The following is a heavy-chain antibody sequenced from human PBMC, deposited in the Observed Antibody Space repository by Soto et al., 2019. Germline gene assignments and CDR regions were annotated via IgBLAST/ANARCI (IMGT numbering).Heavy chain of an antibody. J-gene: IGHJ4*02. CDR1: GYPFTGYA. V-gene: IGHV1-3*01. CDR3: ASPRTGFDY. D-gene: IGHD2-2*01. CDR2: INAGNGNT. Sequence: QVQLVQSGAEVKKPGASVRVSCKASGYPFTGYAIHWVRQAPGQRLEWMGWINAGNGNTEYSQKFQGRVTITRDTSATTAYRELSSLTSEDTAVYYCASPRTGFDYWGQGTLVTVSS.